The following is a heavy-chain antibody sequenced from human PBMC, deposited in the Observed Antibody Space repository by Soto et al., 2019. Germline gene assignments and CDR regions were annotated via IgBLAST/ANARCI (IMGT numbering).Heavy chain of an antibody. CDR2: IYYSGST. CDR3: ARGIKTGTNHYVYMYA. J-gene: IGHJ6*04. D-gene: IGHD1-1*01. V-gene: IGHV4-59*01. Sequence: SETLSLTCTVSGGSISGYYWSWIQQPPGKGLEWIGDIYYSGSTNYNPSLNSRVTISVDTSKNQFSLKRSSVTAADTAVYERARGIKTGTNHYVYMYAGGKGTMVTVSS. CDR1: GGSISGYY.